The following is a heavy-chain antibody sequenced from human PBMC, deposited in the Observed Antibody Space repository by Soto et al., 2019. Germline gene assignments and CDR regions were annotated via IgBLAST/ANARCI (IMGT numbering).Heavy chain of an antibody. CDR1: GGSISSGGYY. CDR3: ASRRPPGTPYSSSWAGMDV. Sequence: SETLSLTCTVSGGSISSGGYYWSWIRQHPGKGLEWIGYIYYSGSTYYDPSLKSRVTISVDTSKNQFSLKLSSVTAADTAVYYCASRRPPGTPYSSSWAGMDVWGQGTTVTVSS. CDR2: IYYSGST. D-gene: IGHD6-6*01. J-gene: IGHJ6*02. V-gene: IGHV4-31*03.